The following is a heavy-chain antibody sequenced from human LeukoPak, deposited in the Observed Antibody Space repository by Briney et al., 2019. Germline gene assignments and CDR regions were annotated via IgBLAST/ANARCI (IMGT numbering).Heavy chain of an antibody. CDR1: GFTFSSYS. J-gene: IGHJ4*02. CDR3: ARLVWDTTMADGDIDS. CDR2: ISSASTYI. D-gene: IGHD5-18*01. Sequence: PGESLRLSCAASGFTFSSYSMNWVRQAPGKGLEWVSSISSASTYIHYADSVKGRFTISRDNAKNSLYLQMNSLRAEDTAMYYCARLVWDTTMADGDIDSWGQGTLLIVSS. V-gene: IGHV3-21*01.